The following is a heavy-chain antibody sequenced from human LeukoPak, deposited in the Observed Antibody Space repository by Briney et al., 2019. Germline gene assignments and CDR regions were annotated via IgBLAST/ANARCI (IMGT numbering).Heavy chain of an antibody. CDR1: GYSFTNYW. V-gene: IGHV5-51*01. Sequence: GESPKISCQGSGYSFTNYWIGWVRQMPGRGLEWMGLINPEDSDTRYTLSFQGQVTLSADKSIRAAYLQWGSLKASDTAMYYCARQIDGSGSPDYWGQGTLVTVSS. J-gene: IGHJ4*02. CDR3: ARQIDGSGSPDY. CDR2: INPEDSDT. D-gene: IGHD3-22*01.